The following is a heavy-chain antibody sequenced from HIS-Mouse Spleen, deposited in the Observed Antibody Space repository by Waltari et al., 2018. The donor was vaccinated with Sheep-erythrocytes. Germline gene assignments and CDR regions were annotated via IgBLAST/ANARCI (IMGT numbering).Heavy chain of an antibody. D-gene: IGHD3-3*01. V-gene: IGHV2-26*01. CDR2: IFSNDEK. J-gene: IGHJ4*02. CDR1: GFSLSNARMG. CDR3: ARITSYYDFWSTYNKDYFDY. Sequence: QVTLKESGPVLVKPTETLTLTCTVSGFSLSNARMGVSWIRQPPGKALEWLAHIFSNDEKSYSTSMKSMLTLSRDNSKRQVVLTMTNMDPVDTATYYCARITSYYDFWSTYNKDYFDYWGQGTLVTVSS.